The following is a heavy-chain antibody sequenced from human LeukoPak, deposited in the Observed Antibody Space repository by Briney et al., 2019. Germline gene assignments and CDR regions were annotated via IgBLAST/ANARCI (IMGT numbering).Heavy chain of an antibody. J-gene: IGHJ3*02. CDR2: IYSGGST. D-gene: IGHD4-17*01. CDR1: GFTVSSNY. CDR3: AREIDYGNDAFDI. Sequence: PGGSLRLSCAASGFTVSSNYMSWVRQAPGKGLEWVSVIYSGGSTYYADSVKGRFTISRDNSKNTLYLQMNSLRAEDTAVYYCAREIDYGNDAFDIWGQGTMVTVSS. V-gene: IGHV3-53*01.